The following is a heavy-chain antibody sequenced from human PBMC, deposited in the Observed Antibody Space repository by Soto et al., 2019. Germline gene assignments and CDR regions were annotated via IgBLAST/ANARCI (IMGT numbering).Heavy chain of an antibody. V-gene: IGHV3-48*03. CDR1: GFIFSNYE. D-gene: IGHD5-12*01. Sequence: GSLRLSCAASGFIFSNYEMSWVRQAPGKGLEWVSYIDHSGTTIYYADSVKGRFTISRDNAKNSLFLQMNSLRAEDTAVYYCARGHIVATILDYWGQGTLVTVSS. CDR2: IDHSGTTI. CDR3: ARGHIVATILDY. J-gene: IGHJ4*02.